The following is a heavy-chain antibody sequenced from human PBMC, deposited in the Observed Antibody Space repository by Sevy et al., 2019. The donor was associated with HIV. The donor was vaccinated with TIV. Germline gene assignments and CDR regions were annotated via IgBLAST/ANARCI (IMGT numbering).Heavy chain of an antibody. CDR1: GGSFSGYY. D-gene: IGHD3-9*01. CDR2: INHSGST. Sequence: SETLSLTCAVYGGSFSGYYWSWIRQPPGKGLEWIGEINHSGSTNYNPSLKSRVTISVDTSKNQFSLKLSSVTAADTAVYYSARCRPVFSYYYYYGMDVWGQGTTVTVSS. CDR3: ARCRPVFSYYYYYGMDV. J-gene: IGHJ6*02. V-gene: IGHV4-34*01.